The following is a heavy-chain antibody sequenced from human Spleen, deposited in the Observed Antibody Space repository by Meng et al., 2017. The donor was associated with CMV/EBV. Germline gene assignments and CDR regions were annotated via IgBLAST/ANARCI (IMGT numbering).Heavy chain of an antibody. CDR3: ARGEGSADAFDI. D-gene: IGHD3-16*01. V-gene: IGHV1-18*01. CDR2: ISAYSRNT. CDR1: GYTFSTYG. J-gene: IGHJ3*02. Sequence: ASVKVSCKASGYTFSTYGVSWVRQAPGQGLEWMGWISAYSRNTNYAQRLRGRVTMTTDTSTSTAYMELRSLRSDDTAVYYCARGEGSADAFDIWGQGTMVTVSS.